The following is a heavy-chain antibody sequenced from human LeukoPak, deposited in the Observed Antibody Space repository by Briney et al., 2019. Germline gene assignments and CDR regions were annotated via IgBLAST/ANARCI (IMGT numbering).Heavy chain of an antibody. CDR3: ARSAIPLYSYGLHFDY. D-gene: IGHD5-18*01. CDR1: GFTFSSYA. Sequence: GRSLRLSCAASGFTFSSYAMHWVRQAPGKGLEWVAVISYDGSNKYCADSVKGRFTISRDNSKNTLYLQMNSLRAEDTAVYYCARSAIPLYSYGLHFDYWGQGTLVTVSS. J-gene: IGHJ4*02. CDR2: ISYDGSNK. V-gene: IGHV3-30-3*01.